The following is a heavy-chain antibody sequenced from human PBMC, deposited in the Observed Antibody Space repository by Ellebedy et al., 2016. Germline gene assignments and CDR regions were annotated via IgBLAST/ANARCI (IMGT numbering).Heavy chain of an antibody. CDR2: FDPEDGET. J-gene: IGHJ4*02. CDR1: GYTLTELS. Sequence: ASVKVSCXVSGYTLTELSMHWVRQAPGKGLEWMGGFDPEDGETIYAQKFQGRVTMTEDTSTDTAYMELSSLRSEDTAVYYCARDLTSYGDYDLVYWGQGTLVTVSS. D-gene: IGHD4-17*01. V-gene: IGHV1-24*01. CDR3: ARDLTSYGDYDLVY.